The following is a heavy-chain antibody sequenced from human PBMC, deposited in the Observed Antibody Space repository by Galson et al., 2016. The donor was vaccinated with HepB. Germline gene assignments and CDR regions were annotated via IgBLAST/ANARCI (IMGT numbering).Heavy chain of an antibody. Sequence: SLRLSCAASGFSFSNSGMSWVRQAPGKGLDWVSVIYIGGITYSEDSVKGRFTISRDNSKNTLYLYMNNLTAGDTAIYYCGKHGGFDYWGQGALVTVSS. CDR3: GKHGGFDY. CDR1: GFSFSNSG. CDR2: IYIGGIT. J-gene: IGHJ4*02. V-gene: IGHV3-23*03. D-gene: IGHD3-16*01.